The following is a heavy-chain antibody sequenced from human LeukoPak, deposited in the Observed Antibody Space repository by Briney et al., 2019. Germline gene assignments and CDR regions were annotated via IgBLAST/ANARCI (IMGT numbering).Heavy chain of an antibody. D-gene: IGHD6-19*01. V-gene: IGHV1-2*02. CDR2: INPTKIRR. Sequence: ASVRVSCKASGYTFTGYYMHWVRQAPGQGLEWMGWINPTKIRRSYAQKFQGRVTMTRDTSISTAYMELSRLRSDDTAVYYCAREWEDSSGWYRGNSFDPWGQGTLVTVSS. CDR3: AREWEDSSGWYRGNSFDP. J-gene: IGHJ5*02. CDR1: GYTFTGYY.